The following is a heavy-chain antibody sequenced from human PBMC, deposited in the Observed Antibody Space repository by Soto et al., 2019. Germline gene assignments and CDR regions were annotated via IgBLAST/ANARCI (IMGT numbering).Heavy chain of an antibody. CDR2: IYHSGST. V-gene: IGHV4-30-2*01. Sequence: QLQLQESGSGLVKPSQTLSLTCAVSGGSISSGGYSWSWIRQPPGKGLEWIGYIYHSGSTYYNPSLKSRVSISVDRSKNQFSLKLSSVTAADTAVYYCARAHGSGWGAFDIWGQGTMVTVSS. J-gene: IGHJ3*02. D-gene: IGHD3-10*01. CDR3: ARAHGSGWGAFDI. CDR1: GGSISSGGYS.